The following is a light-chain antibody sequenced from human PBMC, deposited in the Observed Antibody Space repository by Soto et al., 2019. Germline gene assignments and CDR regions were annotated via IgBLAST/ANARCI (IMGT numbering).Light chain of an antibody. J-gene: IGKJ5*01. CDR2: KAS. CDR3: QQSYSTPYT. V-gene: IGKV1-5*03. Sequence: DIQMTQSPSTLSGSVGDSVTITCRASQTISSWLAWYQQKPGKAPKLLIYKASTLKSGVPSRFSGSGSGTDFTLTISSLQPEDFATYYCQQSYSTPYTFGQGTRLEI. CDR1: QTISSW.